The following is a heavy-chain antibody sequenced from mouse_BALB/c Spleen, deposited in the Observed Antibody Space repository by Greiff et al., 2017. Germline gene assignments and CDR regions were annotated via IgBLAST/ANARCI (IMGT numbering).Heavy chain of an antibody. V-gene: IGHV5-17*02. CDR2: ISSGSSTI. Sequence: EVQLQQSGGGLVQPGGSRKLSCAASGFTFSSFGMHWVRQAPEKGLEWVAYISSGSSTIYYADTVKGRFTISRDNPKNTLFLQMTSLRSEDTAMYYCARAPTGDWYFDVWGAGTPVTVSA. CDR3: ARAPTGDWYFDV. J-gene: IGHJ1*01. D-gene: IGHD2-10*01. CDR1: GFTFSSFG.